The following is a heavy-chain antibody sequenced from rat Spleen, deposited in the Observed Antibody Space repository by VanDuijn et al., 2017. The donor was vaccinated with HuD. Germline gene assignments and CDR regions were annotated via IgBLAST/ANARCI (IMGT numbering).Heavy chain of an antibody. J-gene: IGHJ2*01. CDR1: GFSLTNFH. CDR3: ARANRDSYAHFDY. Sequence: QVQLKESGPGLVQPSQTLSLTCTVSGFSLTNFHVSWVRQPPGKGLEWMGVIWTGGSTAYNSFLKSRLSITRDISKSQVFLKMNSLQTEDTATYYCARANRDSYAHFDYWGQGVMVTVSS. D-gene: IGHD1-12*01. V-gene: IGHV2-43*01. CDR2: IWTGGST.